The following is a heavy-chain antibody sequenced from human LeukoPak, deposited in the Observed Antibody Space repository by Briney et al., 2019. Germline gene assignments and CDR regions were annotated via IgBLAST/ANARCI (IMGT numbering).Heavy chain of an antibody. V-gene: IGHV3-23*01. J-gene: IGHJ4*02. Sequence: TGGSLRLSCAASGFTFSSYAMSWVRQAPGKGLEWVSAISGSGGSTYYADSVKGRFTISRDNAKNTLYLQMNSLRAEDTAVYYCAKDSGSGWYRVVFDYWGQGTLVAVSS. D-gene: IGHD6-19*01. CDR3: AKDSGSGWYRVVFDY. CDR2: ISGSGGST. CDR1: GFTFSSYA.